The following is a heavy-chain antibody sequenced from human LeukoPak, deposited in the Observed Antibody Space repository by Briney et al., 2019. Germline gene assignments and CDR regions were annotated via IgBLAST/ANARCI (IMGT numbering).Heavy chain of an antibody. D-gene: IGHD3-3*01. V-gene: IGHV1-18*01. CDR3: ARDYDFWSGYVLNYYYYMDV. Sequence: ASVKVSCKASGYTFTSYGISWVRQAPGQGLEWMGWIGAYNGNTNYAQKLQGRVTMTTDTSTSTAYMELRSLRSDDTAVYYCARDYDFWSGYVLNYYYYMDVWGKGTTVTVSS. J-gene: IGHJ6*03. CDR2: IGAYNGNT. CDR1: GYTFTSYG.